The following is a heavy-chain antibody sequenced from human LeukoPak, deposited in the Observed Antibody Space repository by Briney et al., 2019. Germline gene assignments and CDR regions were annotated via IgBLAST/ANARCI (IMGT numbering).Heavy chain of an antibody. CDR2: IRYDGSNK. J-gene: IGHJ3*01. V-gene: IGHV3-30*02. D-gene: IGHD3-10*01. Sequence: GGSLRLSCAASGFTFSSYGMHWVRQAPGKGLEWVAFIRYDGSNKYYADSVKGRFTISRDNSKNTLYLQMSSLRAEDTAVYYCAKDIRVRGVITDAFDLWGQGAMVTVSS. CDR3: AKDIRVRGVITDAFDL. CDR1: GFTFSSYG.